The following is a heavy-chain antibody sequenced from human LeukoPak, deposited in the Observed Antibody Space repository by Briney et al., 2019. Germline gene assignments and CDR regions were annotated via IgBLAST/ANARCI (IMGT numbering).Heavy chain of an antibody. Sequence: ASVKVSCKASGYTFTSYDINWVRQATGQGLEWMGWMHPNSGNTGYAQKFQGRVTMTRNTSISTAYMELSSLRSEDTAVYYCARGRSKIFGVVIINDYWGQGTLVTVSS. CDR1: GYTFTSYD. CDR3: ARGRSKIFGVVIINDY. J-gene: IGHJ4*02. CDR2: MHPNSGNT. V-gene: IGHV1-8*01. D-gene: IGHD3-3*01.